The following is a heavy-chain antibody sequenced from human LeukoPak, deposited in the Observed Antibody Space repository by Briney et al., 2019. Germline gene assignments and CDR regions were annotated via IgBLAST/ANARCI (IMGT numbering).Heavy chain of an antibody. V-gene: IGHV4-59*01. CDR1: GGSIRSYY. Sequence: PSETLSLTCTVSGGSIRSYYWSWIRQPPGKGLEWIGYIYYSGSTDYNASLKSRVTISVDTSKNQFSLKLSSVAAADTAVYYCGRLYCSGGTCYVDYWGQGTLVTVSS. CDR3: GRLYCSGGTCYVDY. J-gene: IGHJ4*02. CDR2: IYYSGST. D-gene: IGHD2-15*01.